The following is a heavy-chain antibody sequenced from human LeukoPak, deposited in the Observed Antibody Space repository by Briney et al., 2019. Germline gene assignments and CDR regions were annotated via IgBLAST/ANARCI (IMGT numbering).Heavy chain of an antibody. Sequence: GGSLRLSCAASGFTFSSYAMSWVRQAPGKGLEWVSAISGSGGSTYYADSVKGRFTISRDNSKITLYLQMNSLRAEDTAVYYCAKDRGYCSSTSCYPGFVFDYWGQGTLVTVSS. CDR3: AKDRGYCSSTSCYPGFVFDY. J-gene: IGHJ4*02. D-gene: IGHD2-2*01. CDR1: GFTFSSYA. V-gene: IGHV3-23*01. CDR2: ISGSGGST.